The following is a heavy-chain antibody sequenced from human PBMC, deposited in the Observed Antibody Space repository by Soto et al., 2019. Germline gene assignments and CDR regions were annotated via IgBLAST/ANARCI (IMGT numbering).Heavy chain of an antibody. J-gene: IGHJ4*02. D-gene: IGHD2-8*01. CDR2: ISASVRST. CDR3: AKDRQPDGRWPFDH. CDR1: GFTFSSYA. Sequence: GGSLRLSCAASGFTFSSYAMSWVRQAPGKGLEWVSSISASVRSTYYADSVKGRSTISRDDSNNLVYLQMHSLRAEDTAVYYCAKDRQPDGRWPFDHWGKGTLVTAPQ. V-gene: IGHV3-23*01.